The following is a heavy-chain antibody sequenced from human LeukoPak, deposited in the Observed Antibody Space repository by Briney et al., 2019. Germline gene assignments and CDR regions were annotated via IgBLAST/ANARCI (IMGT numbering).Heavy chain of an antibody. CDR1: GGYFSSYS. CDR2: INRSGGT. D-gene: IGHD3-10*01. Sequence: SETLSLTCAVYGGYFSSYSWTWIRQSPGKGLEWIGEINRSGGTNYNPSLKSRVTISLDTSKNRFFLKLSSVTAADTAVYYCARVLGSHYGSGSYGSDPWGQGTLVTVSS. J-gene: IGHJ5*02. V-gene: IGHV4-34*01. CDR3: ARVLGSHYGSGSYGSDP.